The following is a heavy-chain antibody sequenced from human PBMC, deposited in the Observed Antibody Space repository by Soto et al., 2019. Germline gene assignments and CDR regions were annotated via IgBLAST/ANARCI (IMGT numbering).Heavy chain of an antibody. CDR2: ISYDGNTK. Sequence: QVQLVESGGGVVQPGRSLRLSCAASGFTFSDFAMHWVRQVPGKGLEWVAVISYDGNTKYHADSVKGRFSISRDDSKSTFYLQMNSLRDEDTAVYFCARVFVETSMNYGMDVWGQGTTVIVSS. J-gene: IGHJ6*02. D-gene: IGHD5-18*01. CDR3: ARVFVETSMNYGMDV. V-gene: IGHV3-30-3*01. CDR1: GFTFSDFA.